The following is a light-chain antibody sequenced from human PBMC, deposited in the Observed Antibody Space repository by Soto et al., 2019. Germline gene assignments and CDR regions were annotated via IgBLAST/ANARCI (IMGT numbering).Light chain of an antibody. J-gene: IGLJ3*02. Sequence: QSVLTQPPSASETPGQRVTISCSGSSSNIGSNYVYWYQQLPGTAPKLLIYRNKQRPSGVPDRFSGSKSGTSASLAISGLRSEDGADYYCAAWEDSLSGWVFGGGTKLTVL. CDR3: AAWEDSLSGWV. CDR1: SSNIGSNY. V-gene: IGLV1-47*01. CDR2: RNK.